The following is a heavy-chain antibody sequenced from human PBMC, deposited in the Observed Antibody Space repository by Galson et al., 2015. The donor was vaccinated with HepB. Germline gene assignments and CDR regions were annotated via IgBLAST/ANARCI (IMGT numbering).Heavy chain of an antibody. CDR1: GFNFSTYA. Sequence: SLRLSCAASGFNFSTYAMHWVRQAPGKGLDWVAVISHLGNNKYHADSVEGRFTISRDNSQNILYLQMSSLRSEDTAVYYCARVGCGFDFGLDAWGHGTLVTVSS. D-gene: IGHD2-21*01. CDR2: ISHLGNNK. CDR3: ARVGCGFDFGLDA. V-gene: IGHV3-30-3*01. J-gene: IGHJ5*01.